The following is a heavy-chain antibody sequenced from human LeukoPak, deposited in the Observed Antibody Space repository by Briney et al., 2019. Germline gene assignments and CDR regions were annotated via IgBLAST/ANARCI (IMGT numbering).Heavy chain of an antibody. V-gene: IGHV3-11*01. J-gene: IGHJ5*02. CDR3: ARDFRVVRGVIITDNWFDP. CDR1: GSTFSDYY. CDR2: ISSSGSTI. D-gene: IGHD3-10*01. Sequence: GGSLRLSCAASGSTFSDYYMSWIRQAPGKGLEWVSYISSSGSTIYYADSVKGRFTISRDNAKNSLYLQMNSLRAEDTAVYYCARDFRVVRGVIITDNWFDPWGQGTLVTVSS.